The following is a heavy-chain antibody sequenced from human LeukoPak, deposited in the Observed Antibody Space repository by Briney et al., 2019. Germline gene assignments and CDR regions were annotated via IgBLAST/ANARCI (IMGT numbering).Heavy chain of an antibody. V-gene: IGHV1-69*04. CDR2: IIPILGIA. CDR3: ARGAYYDSSGYYYYFDY. CDR1: GGTFSSYA. Sequence: GSSVKVSCKASGGTFSSYAISWVRQAPGQGLEWMGRIIPILGIANYAQEFQGRVTITADKSTSTAYMELSSLRSEDTAVYYCARGAYYDSSGYYYYFDYWGQGTLVTVSS. D-gene: IGHD3-22*01. J-gene: IGHJ4*02.